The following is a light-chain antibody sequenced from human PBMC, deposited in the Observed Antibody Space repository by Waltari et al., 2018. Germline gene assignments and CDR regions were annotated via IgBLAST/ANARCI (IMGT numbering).Light chain of an antibody. Sequence: DIQMTQSPSSLSASVGDRVTITCQASQDINNYLNWYQQKPGKAPKLLIYDASNLETGVPSRFSGSGSGTDFTFTISSLQPEDIATYHCQQYDNLPLTFGGGTKVEIK. V-gene: IGKV1-33*01. J-gene: IGKJ4*01. CDR1: QDINNY. CDR2: DAS. CDR3: QQYDNLPLT.